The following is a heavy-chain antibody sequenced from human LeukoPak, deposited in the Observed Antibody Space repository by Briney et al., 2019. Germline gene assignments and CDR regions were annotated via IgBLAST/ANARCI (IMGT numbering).Heavy chain of an antibody. D-gene: IGHD3-9*01. CDR2: INHSGST. Sequence: SETLSLTCAVYGGSFSGYYWSWIRQPPGKGLEWIGEINHSGSTNYNPSLKSRATISVDTSKNQFSLKLSSVTAADTAVYYCARLVDILTGYSPPDPWGQGTLVTVSS. V-gene: IGHV4-34*01. CDR3: ARLVDILTGYSPPDP. CDR1: GGSFSGYY. J-gene: IGHJ5*02.